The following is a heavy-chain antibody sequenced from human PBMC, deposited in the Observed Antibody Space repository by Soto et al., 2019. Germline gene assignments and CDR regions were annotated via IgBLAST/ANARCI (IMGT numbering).Heavy chain of an antibody. CDR2: ISYSGST. CDR3: ARVQRTSWGYYYAVDV. D-gene: IGHD2-2*01. J-gene: IGHJ6*01. CDR1: GGSISSYY. V-gene: IGHV4-59*01. Sequence: QVQLQESGPGLVKPSETLSLTCRISGGSISSYYWNWIRQAPGKGLEWIGFISYSGSTNYNPALTSRVTISVDTSKDQISLRLNSVTAADTAVYYCARVQRTSWGYYYAVDVWGQGTTVTVSS.